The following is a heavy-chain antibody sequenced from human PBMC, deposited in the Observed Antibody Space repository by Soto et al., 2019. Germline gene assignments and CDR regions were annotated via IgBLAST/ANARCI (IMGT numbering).Heavy chain of an antibody. D-gene: IGHD4-17*01. J-gene: IGHJ3*02. V-gene: IGHV3-7*01. Sequence: PGGSLRLSCEASRSIFSSYWMSWVRQAPGKGLEWVADIKPDGSEKYYVDSVKGRFTISRDNAEKPLYLQMNSLRAEDTAVYYCATVVFAYGDYVGAFDIWGQGTMVTVSS. CDR1: RSIFSSYW. CDR3: ATVVFAYGDYVGAFDI. CDR2: IKPDGSEK.